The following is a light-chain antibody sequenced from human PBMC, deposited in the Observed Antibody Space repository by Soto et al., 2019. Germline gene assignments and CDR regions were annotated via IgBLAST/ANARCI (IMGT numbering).Light chain of an antibody. Sequence: DIQMTPSPSSPSPPLRDRVSNTCRASQSISSYLNWYQQKPGKAPKLLIYAASSLQSGVPSRFSGSGSGTDFTLTISSLQPEDFATYYCQQSYSTPRTFGQGTKVDIK. CDR3: QQSYSTPRT. CDR2: AAS. J-gene: IGKJ1*01. V-gene: IGKV1-39*01. CDR1: QSISSY.